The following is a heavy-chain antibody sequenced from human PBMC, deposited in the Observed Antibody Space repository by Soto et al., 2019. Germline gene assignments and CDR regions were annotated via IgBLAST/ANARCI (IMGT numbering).Heavy chain of an antibody. CDR3: AAVADSNYYYGMDV. CDR1: GGSISSSSYY. D-gene: IGHD6-19*01. CDR2: IYYSGST. J-gene: IGHJ6*02. Sequence: SETLSLTCTVSGGSISSSSYYWGWIRQPPGKGLEWIGNIYYSGSTYYNPSLKSRVTISVDTSKNQFSLKLSSVTAADTAVYYCAAVADSNYYYGMDVWGQGTTVTVSS. V-gene: IGHV4-39*01.